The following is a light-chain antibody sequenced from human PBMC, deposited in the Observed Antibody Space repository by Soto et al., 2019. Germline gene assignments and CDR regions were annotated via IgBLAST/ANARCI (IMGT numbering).Light chain of an antibody. CDR3: QQYNNWPPRT. Sequence: EIVMTQSPATLSVSPGERATLSCRASQRVSSNLAWYQQKPGQPPRLLIYGASTRATGIPARFSGSGSGTEFPLTISSLQSEDFAVYYCQQYNNWPPRTFGQGTKVEIK. J-gene: IGKJ1*01. CDR2: GAS. V-gene: IGKV3-15*01. CDR1: QRVSSN.